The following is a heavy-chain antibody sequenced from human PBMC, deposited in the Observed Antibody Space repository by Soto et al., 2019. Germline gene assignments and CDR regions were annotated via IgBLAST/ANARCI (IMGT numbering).Heavy chain of an antibody. CDR3: AKTLSSRIGVAAFDC. CDR2: VCGNCVST. Sequence: DVHLLDSGGGLVQPGGSLRLSCAASGFTFSNYAMTWVRQAPGKGLEWVSGVCGNCVSTYYADSVKGRFTISRDNSKDRLYLQMKSLTAEDTAIYYCAKTLSSRIGVAAFDCWGPGSLVTVSS. D-gene: IGHD6-19*01. CDR1: GFTFSNYA. V-gene: IGHV3-23*01. J-gene: IGHJ4*02.